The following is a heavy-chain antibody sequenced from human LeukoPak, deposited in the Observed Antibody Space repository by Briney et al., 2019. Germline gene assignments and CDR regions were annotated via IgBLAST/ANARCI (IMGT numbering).Heavy chain of an antibody. CDR2: ISYDGSNK. V-gene: IGHV3-30-3*01. Sequence: GRSLRLSCAASAFTFSSYVMHWVRQAPGKGLEWVAVISYDGSNKYYSDSVKGRYTISRDNSKNTLYLQMNSLRAEDTAVYYCARDVTVVRGLIGYYFDYWGQGTLVTVSS. J-gene: IGHJ4*02. CDR1: AFTFSSYV. D-gene: IGHD3-10*01. CDR3: ARDVTVVRGLIGYYFDY.